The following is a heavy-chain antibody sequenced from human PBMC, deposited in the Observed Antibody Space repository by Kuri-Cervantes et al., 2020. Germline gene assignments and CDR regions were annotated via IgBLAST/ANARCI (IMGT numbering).Heavy chain of an antibody. CDR1: GFTVGDDY. J-gene: IGHJ4*02. D-gene: IGHD2-15*01. V-gene: IGHV3-66*01. CDR3: ARGVAGLDRGLFDN. Sequence: GESLKISCAASGFTVGDDYMSWVRQAPGEGLEWVSFVYRGSSTYYADAVKGRFTLSIDDSTNTPYLQMNSLRPDDTAVYYCARGVAGLDRGLFDNWGQGTLVTVSS. CDR2: VYRGSST.